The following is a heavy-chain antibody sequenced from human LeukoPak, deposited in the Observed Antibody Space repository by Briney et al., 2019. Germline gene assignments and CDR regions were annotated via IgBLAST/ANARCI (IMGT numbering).Heavy chain of an antibody. CDR2: ISSSSSYI. D-gene: IGHD3-22*01. J-gene: IGHJ3*02. V-gene: IGHV3-21*01. CDR1: GFTFSSYS. Sequence: SGGSLRLSCAASGFTFSSYSMNWVRQAPGKGLEWVSSISSSSSYIYYADSVKGRFTISRDNAKNSLYLQMNSLRAEDTAVYYCARDRTNYYYDSSGYPPGDAFDIWGQGTMVTVSS. CDR3: ARDRTNYYYDSSGYPPGDAFDI.